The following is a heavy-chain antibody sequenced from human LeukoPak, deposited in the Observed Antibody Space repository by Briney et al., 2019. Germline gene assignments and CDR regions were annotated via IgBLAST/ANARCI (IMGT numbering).Heavy chain of an antibody. CDR3: ARNGDSSGWNYDY. CDR2: IYPGDSDT. V-gene: IGHV5-51*01. Sequence: KDGESLKISCKGSGYSFTSYWIGWVRQMPGKGLEWMGIIYPGDSDTRYSPSFQGQVTISADKSISTAYLQWSGLKASDTAMYYCARNGDSSGWNYDYWGQGTLVTVSS. CDR1: GYSFTSYW. D-gene: IGHD6-19*01. J-gene: IGHJ4*02.